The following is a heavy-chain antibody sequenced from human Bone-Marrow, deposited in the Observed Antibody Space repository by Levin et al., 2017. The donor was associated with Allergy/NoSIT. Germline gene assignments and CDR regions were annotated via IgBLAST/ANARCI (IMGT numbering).Heavy chain of an antibody. CDR3: ARSEDTYYYDKSGPQGY. Sequence: GASVKVSCKTFGYTFNDYSLTWVRQAPGQGLQWMGWISPHNGDTRYAQKFQDRITIRADTSTRTIYMELRSLRSDDTAFYYCARSEDTYYYDKSGPQGYWGQGTLVTVSS. J-gene: IGHJ4*02. D-gene: IGHD3-22*01. CDR2: ISPHNGDT. CDR1: GYTFNDYS. V-gene: IGHV1-18*01.